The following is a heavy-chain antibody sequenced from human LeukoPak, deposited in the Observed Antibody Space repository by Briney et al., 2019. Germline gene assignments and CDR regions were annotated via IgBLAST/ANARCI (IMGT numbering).Heavy chain of an antibody. CDR1: GGSISSYY. D-gene: IGHD6-13*01. V-gene: IGHV4-59*01. J-gene: IGHJ5*02. CDR2: IYYSGST. Sequence: SETLSLTCTVSGGSISSYYWSWIRQPPGKGLGWIGYIYYSGSTNYNPSLKSRVTISVDTSKNQFSLKLSSVTAADTAVYYCASRVAAAGYNWFDPWGQGTLVTVSS. CDR3: ASRVAAAGYNWFDP.